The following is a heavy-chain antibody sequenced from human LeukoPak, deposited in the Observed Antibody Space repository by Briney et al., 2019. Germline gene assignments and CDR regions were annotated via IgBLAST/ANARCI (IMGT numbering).Heavy chain of an antibody. CDR2: INPNSGGT. D-gene: IGHD3-22*01. CDR1: GYTFTGYY. CDR3: ARVRDYYDSSGYWSY. V-gene: IGHV1-2*02. J-gene: IGHJ4*02. Sequence: ASVKVSCKASGYTFTGYYMHWVRQAPGQGLEWMGWINPNSGGTNYAQKFQGRVTMTRDTSISTAYMELSRLRSDDTAVYYCARVRDYYDSSGYWSYWGQGTLVTVSS.